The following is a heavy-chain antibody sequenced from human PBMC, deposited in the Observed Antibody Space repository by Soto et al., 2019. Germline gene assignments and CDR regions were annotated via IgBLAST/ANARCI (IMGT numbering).Heavy chain of an antibody. D-gene: IGHD2-15*01. CDR2: IIPIFGTA. CDR1: GGTFSSYA. Sequence: SVKVSCKASGGTFSSYAISWVRQAPGQGLEWMGGIIPIFGTANYAQKFQGRVTITADESTSTAYMELSSLRSEDTAVYYCARGYCSGGSCWVEYYYGMDVWGQGTTVTVSS. V-gene: IGHV1-69*13. J-gene: IGHJ6*02. CDR3: ARGYCSGGSCWVEYYYGMDV.